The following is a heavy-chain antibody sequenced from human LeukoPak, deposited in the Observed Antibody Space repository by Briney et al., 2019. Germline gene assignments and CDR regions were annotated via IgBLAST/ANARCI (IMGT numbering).Heavy chain of an antibody. Sequence: GGSLRLSCAASGFTFNDYGMSWVRQGPGKGLEWVSGINWNGGTTGYADSVRGRFTISRDNAKNSLYLQMNSLRAVDTALYYCARDKHYYDSSNYVWGQGTLVTVSS. CDR2: INWNGGTT. V-gene: IGHV3-20*04. CDR3: ARDKHYYDSSNYV. J-gene: IGHJ4*02. D-gene: IGHD3-22*01. CDR1: GFTFNDYG.